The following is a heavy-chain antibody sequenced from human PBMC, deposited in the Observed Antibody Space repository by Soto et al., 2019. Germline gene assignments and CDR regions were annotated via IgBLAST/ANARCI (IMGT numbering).Heavy chain of an antibody. V-gene: IGHV4-34*01. J-gene: IGHJ5*02. Sequence: SETLSLTCTVYGGSFSGYYWSWIRQPPGKGLEWIGEINHSGSTNYNPSLKSRVTISVDTSKNQFSLKLSSVTAADTAVYYCARAYYDFWSGYYTSDWFDPWGQGTLVTVSS. CDR2: INHSGST. D-gene: IGHD3-3*01. CDR1: GGSFSGYY. CDR3: ARAYYDFWSGYYTSDWFDP.